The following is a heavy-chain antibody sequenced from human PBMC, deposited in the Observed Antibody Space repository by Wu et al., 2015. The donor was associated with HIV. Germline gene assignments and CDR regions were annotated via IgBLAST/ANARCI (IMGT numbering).Heavy chain of an antibody. D-gene: IGHD6-19*01. J-gene: IGHJ4*02. CDR1: GDTSRNYV. Sequence: QVHLAQSGAEVKKPGSSVKISCKASGDTSRNYVFSWVRQAPGQGLEWMGRFSPVFAHPTYAQKFQGKITITADELTRTTYVEVYSLTSEDTAVYYCARGDSSGWYSFDSWGQGTLVTVSS. CDR3: ARGDSSGWYSFDS. CDR2: FSPVFAHP. V-gene: IGHV1-69*13.